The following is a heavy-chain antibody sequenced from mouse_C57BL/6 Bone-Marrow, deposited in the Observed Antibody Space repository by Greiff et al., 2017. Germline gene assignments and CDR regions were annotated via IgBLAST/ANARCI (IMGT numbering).Heavy chain of an antibody. CDR1: GYTFTSYW. V-gene: IGHV1-50*01. J-gene: IGHJ4*01. CDR2: IDPSDSYT. Sequence: QVQLQQPGAELVKPGASVKLSCKASGYTFTSYWMQWVKQRPGQGLEWIGEIDPSDSYTNYNQKFKGKATLTVDTSSSTAYMQLSSLTSEDSAVYYCAREGVLHYYAMDYWGQGTSVTVSS. CDR3: AREGVLHYYAMDY.